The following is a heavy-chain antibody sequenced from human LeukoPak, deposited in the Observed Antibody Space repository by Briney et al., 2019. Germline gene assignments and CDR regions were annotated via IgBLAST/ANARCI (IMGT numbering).Heavy chain of an antibody. J-gene: IGHJ5*02. V-gene: IGHV4-34*01. Sequence: PSETLSLTCAVYGGSFSGYYWNWIRQPPGKGLEWIGEVYHTGSTNYNPSLKSRVTISVDTSKNQFSLKLSSVTAADTAVYYCARPVRGPWGQGTLVTVSS. CDR2: VYHTGST. CDR1: GGSFSGYY. CDR3: ARPVRGP.